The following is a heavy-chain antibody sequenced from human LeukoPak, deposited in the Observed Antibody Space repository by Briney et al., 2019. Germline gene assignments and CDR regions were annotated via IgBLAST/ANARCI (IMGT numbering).Heavy chain of an antibody. J-gene: IGHJ4*02. Sequence: GGSLRLSCAASGFTFNSYAMHWVRQAPGRGLEWVAVISYDGSNKYYVDSVKGRFTISRDNSKNTLYLQMNSLRADDTAVYYCARDGRNYYDRSGYYSALAYWGQGTLVTVSS. D-gene: IGHD3-22*01. CDR2: ISYDGSNK. CDR1: GFTFNSYA. CDR3: ARDGRNYYDRSGYYSALAY. V-gene: IGHV3-30-3*01.